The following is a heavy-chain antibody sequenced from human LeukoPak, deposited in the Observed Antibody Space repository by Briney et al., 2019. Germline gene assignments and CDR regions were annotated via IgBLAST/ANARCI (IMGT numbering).Heavy chain of an antibody. CDR2: INHSGST. CDR3: ASELGGGMDV. Sequence: GSLRLSCAASGFTFSSYSMNWIRQPPGKGLEWIGEINHSGSTNYNPSLKSRVTISVDTSKNQFSLKLSSVTAADTAVYYCASELGGGMDVWGQGTTVTVSS. CDR1: GFTFSSYS. V-gene: IGHV4-34*01. D-gene: IGHD1-7*01. J-gene: IGHJ6*02.